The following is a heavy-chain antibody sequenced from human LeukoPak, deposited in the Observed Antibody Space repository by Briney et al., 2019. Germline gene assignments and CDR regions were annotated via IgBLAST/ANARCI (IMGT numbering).Heavy chain of an antibody. CDR1: GFTFSSYA. J-gene: IGHJ3*02. CDR2: ISYDGSNK. V-gene: IGHV3-30-3*01. Sequence: GGSLRLSCAASGFTFSSYAMHWVRQAPGKGLEWVAVISYDGSNKYYADSVKGRFTISRDNSKNTLYLQMNSLRAEDTAVYYCAREGAGDAFDIWGQGTMVTVSS. CDR3: AREGAGDAFDI.